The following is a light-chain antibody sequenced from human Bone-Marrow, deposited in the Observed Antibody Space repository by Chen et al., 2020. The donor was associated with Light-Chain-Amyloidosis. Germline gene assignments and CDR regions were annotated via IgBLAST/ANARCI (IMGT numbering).Light chain of an antibody. CDR3: QVWDRSSDRPV. CDR2: DDS. J-gene: IGLJ3*02. Sequence: SFLLTPPSPASAAPGQTATNSCGGNNIGSTSVHWYQQTPGQAPLLVVYDDSDRPSGIPARLSGSNSGNTATLTISRVEAGDEADYCCQVWDRSSDRPVFGGGTKLTVL. V-gene: IGLV3-21*02. CDR1: NIGSTS.